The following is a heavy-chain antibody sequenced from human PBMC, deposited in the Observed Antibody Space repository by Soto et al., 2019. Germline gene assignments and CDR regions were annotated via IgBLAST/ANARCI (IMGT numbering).Heavy chain of an antibody. CDR3: ASRSGGSSGPVYGMDV. Sequence: GASVKVSCKASGGTFSSYAISWVRQAPGQGLEWMGGIIPIFGTANYAQKFQGRVTITADKSTSTAYMELSSLRSEDTAVYYCASRSGGSSGPVYGMDVWGQGITVTVSS. D-gene: IGHD2-15*01. CDR2: IIPIFGTA. V-gene: IGHV1-69*06. CDR1: GGTFSSYA. J-gene: IGHJ6*02.